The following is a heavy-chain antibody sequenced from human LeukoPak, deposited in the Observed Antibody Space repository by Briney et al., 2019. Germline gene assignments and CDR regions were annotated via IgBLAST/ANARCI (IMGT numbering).Heavy chain of an antibody. D-gene: IGHD5-12*01. CDR3: ARDRVATIYYQYAMDV. CDR1: GFTFSSYA. V-gene: IGHV3-23*01. Sequence: GGSLRLSCAASGFTFSSYAMSWVRQAPGKGLEWVSAISGSGGSTYYADSVKGRFTISRDNSKDTLYPQMNSLRAEDTAVYYCARDRVATIYYQYAMDVWGQGTTVTVSS. J-gene: IGHJ6*02. CDR2: ISGSGGST.